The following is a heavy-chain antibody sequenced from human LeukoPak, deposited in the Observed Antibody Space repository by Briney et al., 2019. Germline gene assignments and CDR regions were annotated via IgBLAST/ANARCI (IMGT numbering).Heavy chain of an antibody. CDR3: ASGAIYCGGDCLYWYFDL. Sequence: PGGSLRLSCAAPGFTFSSYEMNSVRQAPGKGREWGSYISSSGSTIYFTDSVKGRFTISRDNAKNSLYLQINSLRAEDTAVYYCASGAIYCGGDCLYWYFDLWGRGTLVTVSS. J-gene: IGHJ2*01. D-gene: IGHD2-21*02. V-gene: IGHV3-48*03. CDR1: GFTFSSYE. CDR2: ISSSGSTI.